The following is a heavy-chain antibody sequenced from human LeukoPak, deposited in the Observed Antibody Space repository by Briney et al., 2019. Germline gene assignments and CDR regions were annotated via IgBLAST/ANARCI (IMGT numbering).Heavy chain of an antibody. J-gene: IGHJ4*02. CDR2: INHSGST. Sequence: SETLSLTCAVYGGSFSGYYWSWIRQPPGKGLEWIGEINHSGSTNYNPSLKSRVTTSVDTPKNQFSLKLYSVTAADTAVYYCARDHVSGSYNFFDYWGPGTLVTVSS. V-gene: IGHV4-34*09. CDR3: ARDHVSGSYNFFDY. D-gene: IGHD1-26*01. CDR1: GGSFSGYY.